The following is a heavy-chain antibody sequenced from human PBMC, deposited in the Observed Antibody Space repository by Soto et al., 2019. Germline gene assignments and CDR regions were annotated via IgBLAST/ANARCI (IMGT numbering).Heavy chain of an antibody. CDR2: IYHGGTT. CDR1: GYSISSGSY. D-gene: IGHD6-19*01. Sequence: PSETLSLTCTVSGYSISSGSYWGWIRQPPGKGPEWIASIYHGGTTLYNPSLKSRITISVDTSHNQFSLNLRSVTAADTAVYYCARDHVMVVAGSTFDYWGHGTLVTVSS. V-gene: IGHV4-38-2*02. J-gene: IGHJ4*01. CDR3: ARDHVMVVAGSTFDY.